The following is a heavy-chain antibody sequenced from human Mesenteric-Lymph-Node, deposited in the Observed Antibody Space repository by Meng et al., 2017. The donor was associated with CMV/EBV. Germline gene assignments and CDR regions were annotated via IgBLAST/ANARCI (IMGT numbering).Heavy chain of an antibody. D-gene: IGHD3-9*01. CDR3: ARGSSYDILTGYFDY. Sequence: QVHLPQWVACLLKPSGTLSVTCAFFGGSFSGYYCNWIRQSPEKGLEWIGEINHSGSTTYTPSFTSRIIISVDTSTNQISLNMSSVTAADTAVYYCARGSSYDILTGYFDYWGQGALVTVSS. CDR2: INHSGST. V-gene: IGHV4-34*01. CDR1: GGSFSGYY. J-gene: IGHJ4*02.